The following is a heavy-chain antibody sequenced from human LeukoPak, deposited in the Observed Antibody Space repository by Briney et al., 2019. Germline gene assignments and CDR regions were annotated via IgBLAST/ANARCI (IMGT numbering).Heavy chain of an antibody. CDR3: ARTLCGGDCSVYYYGMDV. CDR1: GFTFSSSD. Sequence: GGSLRLSCAASGFTFSSSDMHWVRQAPGKGLEWVAVISYDGSNKYYADSVKGRFTISRDNSKNTLYLQMNSLRAEDTAVYYCARTLCGGDCSVYYYGMDVWGQGTTVTVSS. CDR2: ISYDGSNK. D-gene: IGHD2-21*02. V-gene: IGHV3-30-3*01. J-gene: IGHJ6*02.